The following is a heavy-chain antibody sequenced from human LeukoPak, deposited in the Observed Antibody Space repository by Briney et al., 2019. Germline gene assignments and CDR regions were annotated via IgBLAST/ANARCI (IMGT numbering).Heavy chain of an antibody. D-gene: IGHD3-3*01. CDR3: AREQRDGYDFWSGYPFDY. J-gene: IGHJ4*02. V-gene: IGHV1-46*01. CDR1: GYTFTSYY. Sequence: ASVKVSCKASGYTFTSYYMHWVRQAPGQGLEWMGIINPSGGSTSYAQKFQGRVTMTRDMSTSTVYMGLSSLRSEDTAVYYCAREQRDGYDFWSGYPFDYWGQGTLVTVSS. CDR2: INPSGGST.